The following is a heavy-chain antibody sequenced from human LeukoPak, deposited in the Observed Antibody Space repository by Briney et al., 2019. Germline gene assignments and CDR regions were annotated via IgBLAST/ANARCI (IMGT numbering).Heavy chain of an antibody. V-gene: IGHV3-30*04. D-gene: IGHD3-22*01. CDR2: ISYDGSNK. J-gene: IGHJ4*02. CDR1: GFTFSSYA. CDR3: AKDYGVVITNDYFDY. Sequence: PGRSLRLSCAASGFTFSSYAMHWVRQAPGKGLEWVAVISYDGSNKYYADSVKGRFTISRDNSKNTLYLQMNSLRAEDTAVYYCAKDYGVVITNDYFDYWGQGTLVTVSS.